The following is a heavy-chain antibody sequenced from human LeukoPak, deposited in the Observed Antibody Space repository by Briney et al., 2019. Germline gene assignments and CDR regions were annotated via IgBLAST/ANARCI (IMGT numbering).Heavy chain of an antibody. CDR3: ARDERPTYYDFWSGYQYYFDY. CDR1: SGSITGYY. CDR2: IYHSGST. D-gene: IGHD3-3*01. Sequence: PSETLSLTCTVSSGSITGYYWGWIRQPPGKGLEWIGSIYHSGSTYYNPSLKSRVTISVDTSKNQFSLKLSSVTAADTAVYYCARDERPTYYDFWSGYQYYFDYWGQGTLVTVSS. J-gene: IGHJ4*02. V-gene: IGHV4-38-2*02.